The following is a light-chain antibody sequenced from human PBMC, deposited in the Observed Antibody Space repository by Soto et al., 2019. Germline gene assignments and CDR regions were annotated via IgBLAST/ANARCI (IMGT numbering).Light chain of an antibody. V-gene: IGLV2-8*01. J-gene: IGLJ1*01. CDR1: SSDVGGYNY. CDR3: SSYVGTNSYV. CDR2: EVY. Sequence: QSVLTQPPSASGSPGQSVTISCTGTSSDVGGYNYVSWYQHHPGKAPNLIIYEVYKRPSGVPDRFSGSKSGNTAALTVSGLQAEDEADYYCSSYVGTNSYVFGTGTKATVL.